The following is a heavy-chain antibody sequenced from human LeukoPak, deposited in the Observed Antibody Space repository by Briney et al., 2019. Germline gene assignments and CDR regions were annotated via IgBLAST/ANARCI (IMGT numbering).Heavy chain of an antibody. CDR3: ARDNPKRPNYMDV. CDR2: IYHGGST. J-gene: IGHJ6*03. V-gene: IGHV4-4*02. CDR1: GAYISSSNW. Sequence: PSGTLSLTCAVSGAYISSSNWWSWVRQPPGKGLEWIGEIYHGGSTNYNPSLNSRVTISVDKSKNQFSLRLSSVTAADTAVYYCARDNPKRPNYMDVWGKGTTVTVSS. D-gene: IGHD1-1*01.